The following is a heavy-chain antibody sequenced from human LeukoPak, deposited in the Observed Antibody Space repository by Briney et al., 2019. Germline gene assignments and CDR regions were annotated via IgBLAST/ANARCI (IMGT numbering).Heavy chain of an antibody. CDR3: ARDKDSFDAFDI. CDR2: ISSSSSYI. Sequence: PGGSLRLSCAASEFTFRNYTMNWLRQAPGKGLAGVSPISSSSSYIYYADSVKVRFTISRDNAKNSLYLQMNSLRAEDRAVYYCARDKDSFDAFDIWGQGTMVTVSS. V-gene: IGHV3-21*01. D-gene: IGHD2-15*01. J-gene: IGHJ3*02. CDR1: EFTFRNYT.